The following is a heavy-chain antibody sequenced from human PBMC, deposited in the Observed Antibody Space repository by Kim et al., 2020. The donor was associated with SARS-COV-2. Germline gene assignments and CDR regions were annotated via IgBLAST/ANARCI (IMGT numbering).Heavy chain of an antibody. V-gene: IGHV4-31*03. J-gene: IGHJ3*02. Sequence: SETLSLTCTVSGVSISSGGYYWSWIRQHPGKGLEWIGYIYYSGSTYYNPSLKSRVTISVDTSKNQFSLKLSSVTAADTAVYYCASSAMVRGVIKGAFDIWGQGTMVTVSS. D-gene: IGHD3-10*01. CDR3: ASSAMVRGVIKGAFDI. CDR2: IYYSGST. CDR1: GVSISSGGYY.